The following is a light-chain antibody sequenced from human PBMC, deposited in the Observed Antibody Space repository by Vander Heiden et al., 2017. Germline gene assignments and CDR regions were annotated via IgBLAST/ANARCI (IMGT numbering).Light chain of an antibody. J-gene: IGLJ3*02. CDR3: QSADSSGTYV. CDR2: KDS. CDR1: ALPKQY. V-gene: IGLV3-25*03. Sequence: SDELTQPPSVSVSPGQTARITCSGDALPKQYAYWYQQKPGQAPVLVIYKDSERPSGIPERFSGSSSGTTVTLTISGVQAEDEADYYCQSADSSGTYVFGGGTKLTVL.